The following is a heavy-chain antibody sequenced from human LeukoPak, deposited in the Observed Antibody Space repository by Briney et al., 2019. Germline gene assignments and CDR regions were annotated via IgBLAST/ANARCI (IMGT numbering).Heavy chain of an antibody. CDR2: ISGSGDRT. D-gene: IGHD3-10*01. CDR1: GFTFSSYE. Sequence: GGSLRLSCAASGFTFSSYEVHWVRQAPGKGLEWVSTISGSGDRTYYADSVKGRFTISRDNSKNTLFLQMNSLRAEDTAVYYCAKGYYGSGSYGWFDYWGQGTLVTVSS. V-gene: IGHV3-23*01. J-gene: IGHJ4*02. CDR3: AKGYYGSGSYGWFDY.